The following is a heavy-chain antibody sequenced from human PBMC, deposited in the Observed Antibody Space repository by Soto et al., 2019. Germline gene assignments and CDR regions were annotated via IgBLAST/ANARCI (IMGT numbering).Heavy chain of an antibody. J-gene: IGHJ6*02. D-gene: IGHD2-8*01. CDR2: INPNSGGT. CDR3: ARDQIGIMVYAIHYYYYGMDV. V-gene: IGHV1-2*02. CDR1: GYTFTGYY. Sequence: ASVKVSCKASGYTFTGYYMHWVRQAPGQGLEWMGWINPNSGGTNYAQRFQGRVTMTRDTSISTAYMELSRLRSDDTAVYYCARDQIGIMVYAIHYYYYGMDVWGQGTTVTVSS.